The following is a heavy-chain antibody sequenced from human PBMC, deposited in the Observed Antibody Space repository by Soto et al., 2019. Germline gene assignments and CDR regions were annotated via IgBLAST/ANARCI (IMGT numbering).Heavy chain of an antibody. Sequence: QVQLVQSGAEVKKPGASVKVSCKASGYTFTSYAMHWVRQAPGQRLEWMGWINAGNGNTKYSQKFQGRVTITRDTSANTAHMELSSLRSEDTAVYYCARGGLALMDVWGQGTTVTVSS. D-gene: IGHD3-16*01. CDR3: ARGGLALMDV. J-gene: IGHJ6*02. CDR1: GYTFTSYA. V-gene: IGHV1-3*01. CDR2: INAGNGNT.